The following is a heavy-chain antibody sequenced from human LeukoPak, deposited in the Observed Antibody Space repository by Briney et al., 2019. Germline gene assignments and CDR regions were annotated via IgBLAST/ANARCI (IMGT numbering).Heavy chain of an antibody. CDR1: GLTFSSHW. CDR2: ISGDGGST. J-gene: IGHJ3*02. V-gene: IGHV3-74*01. Sequence: GGSLRLACAASGLTFSSHWMHWVRQAPGDWLVWVSRISGDGGSTEYAASVKGRFAISRDNAKNTLYLQMNSLRAEDTAVYYCAARFRDGLDIWGQGTMVTVSS. CDR3: AARFRDGLDI.